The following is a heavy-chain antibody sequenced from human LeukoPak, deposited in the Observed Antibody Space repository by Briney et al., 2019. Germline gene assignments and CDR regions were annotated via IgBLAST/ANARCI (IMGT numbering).Heavy chain of an antibody. CDR2: MNGEGTTI. V-gene: IGHV3-74*01. D-gene: IGHD1-7*01. CDR1: GLTFRTTW. CDR3: ATARNFRFEY. Sequence: RSGGSLRLSCATSGLTFRTTWMHWVRQAPGKGLMWVSRMNGEGTTIDYADSVKGRFTVSRDYAKNTLFLQMINLRTEDTALYFCATARNFRFEYWGQGSLVIVSA. J-gene: IGHJ4*02.